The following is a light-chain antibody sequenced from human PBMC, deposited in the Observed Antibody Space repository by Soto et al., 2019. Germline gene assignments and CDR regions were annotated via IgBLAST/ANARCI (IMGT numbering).Light chain of an antibody. J-gene: IGLJ2*01. CDR1: GSSIGTNT. Sequence: QSVLTQPPSASGTPGQRVTISCSGSGSSIGTNTVNWYRQLPGTAPQLLIYGNNQRPPGVPDRFSGSKSGTSASLAISGLQSEDEAEYYCAAWDGSLNNVLFGGGTKLTVL. CDR3: AAWDGSLNNVL. CDR2: GNN. V-gene: IGLV1-44*01.